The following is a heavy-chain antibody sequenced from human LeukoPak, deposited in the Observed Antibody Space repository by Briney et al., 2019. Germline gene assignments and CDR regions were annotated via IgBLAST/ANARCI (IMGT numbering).Heavy chain of an antibody. V-gene: IGHV3-23*01. D-gene: IGHD3-9*01. J-gene: IGHJ4*02. CDR3: AKVPPYYDILTGYPDY. Sequence: GGSLRLSCAASGFTFSSCAMHWVRQAPGKGLEWVSAISGSGGSTYYADSVKGRFTISRDNSKNTLYLQMNSLRAEDTAVYYCAKVPPYYDILTGYPDYWGQGTLVTVSS. CDR1: GFTFSSCA. CDR2: ISGSGGST.